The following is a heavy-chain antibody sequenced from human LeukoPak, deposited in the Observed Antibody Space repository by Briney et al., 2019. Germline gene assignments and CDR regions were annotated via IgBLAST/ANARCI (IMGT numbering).Heavy chain of an antibody. D-gene: IGHD3-3*01. J-gene: IGHJ6*03. CDR3: ARAILDPLENYYYMDV. Sequence: ASVKVSCKASGYTFTSYGISWVRQAPGQGLEWMGWISAYNGNTDYSQNLQGRVTMSTDTSTSTAYMELRSLRSDDTAVYYCARAILDPLENYYYMDVWGKGTTVTVSS. CDR2: ISAYNGNT. V-gene: IGHV1-18*01. CDR1: GYTFTSYG.